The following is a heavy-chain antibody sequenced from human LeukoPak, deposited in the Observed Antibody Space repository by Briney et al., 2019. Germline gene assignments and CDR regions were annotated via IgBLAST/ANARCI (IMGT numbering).Heavy chain of an antibody. D-gene: IGHD2-15*01. CDR2: INPNSGGT. CDR3: ARAGAGRGYCSGGSCFTLGAFDI. J-gene: IGHJ3*02. Sequence: GASVKVSCKASGYTFTGYYIHWVRQAPGQGLEWMGWINPNSGGTNYAQKFQGRVTMTRDTSISTAYMELSRLRSDDTAVYYCARAGAGRGYCSGGSCFTLGAFDIWGQGTMVTVSS. CDR1: GYTFTGYY. V-gene: IGHV1-2*02.